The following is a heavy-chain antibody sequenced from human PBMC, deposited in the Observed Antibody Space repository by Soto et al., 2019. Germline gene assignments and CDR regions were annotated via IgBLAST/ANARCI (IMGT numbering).Heavy chain of an antibody. D-gene: IGHD6-19*01. CDR3: ARDSGSGWYPYYFDY. V-gene: IGHV3-7*03. J-gene: IGHJ4*02. Sequence: PGGSLRLSCAASGFTFSNYWMSWVRQAPGKGLEWVANIKQDGSEKYYVDSVKGRFTISRDNAKNSLYLQMNSLRAEDTAVYYCARDSGSGWYPYYFDYWGQGTLVPVSS. CDR1: GFTFSNYW. CDR2: IKQDGSEK.